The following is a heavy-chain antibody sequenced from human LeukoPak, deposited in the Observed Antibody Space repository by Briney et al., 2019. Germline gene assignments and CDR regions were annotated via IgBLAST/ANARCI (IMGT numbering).Heavy chain of an antibody. J-gene: IGHJ4*02. CDR2: IYPGDSDT. CDR1: VYSFTNNW. Sequence: GESLKIPSRGSVYSFTNNWSGWLGQMPGKGLEWMGIIYPGDSDTRYSPSFQGQVTISADKSISTAYLQWSSLKASDTAMYYCARYSGRYSKTFDSGGQGTLVTVSS. CDR3: ARYSGRYSKTFDS. V-gene: IGHV5-51*01. D-gene: IGHD1-26*01.